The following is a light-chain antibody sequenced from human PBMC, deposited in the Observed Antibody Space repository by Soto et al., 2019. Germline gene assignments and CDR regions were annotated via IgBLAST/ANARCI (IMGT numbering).Light chain of an antibody. CDR2: GAS. V-gene: IGKV3-15*01. J-gene: IGKJ1*01. Sequence: EIVMTQSQATLSVSPGERATLSCSASQSIRSNLAWYQQKPGQAPRLLIYGASTRATGIPARFSVSGSGTECTLTISSLQSEDCAVYSCQHYNNWPPWTFGQGTKVDIK. CDR1: QSIRSN. CDR3: QHYNNWPPWT.